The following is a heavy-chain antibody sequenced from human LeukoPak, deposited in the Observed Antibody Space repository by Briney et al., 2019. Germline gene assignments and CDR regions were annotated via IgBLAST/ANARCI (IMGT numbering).Heavy chain of an antibody. V-gene: IGHV4-34*01. CDR3: ARGLYGMDV. Sequence: SETLSLTCAVYGGSFSGYYWSWIRQPPGKGLEWIGEINHSGSTNYNPSLKSRVTISVDTSKNQFSLRLSSVTPEDTAVYYCARGLYGMDVWGQGTTVTVSS. CDR2: INHSGST. CDR1: GGSFSGYY. J-gene: IGHJ6*02.